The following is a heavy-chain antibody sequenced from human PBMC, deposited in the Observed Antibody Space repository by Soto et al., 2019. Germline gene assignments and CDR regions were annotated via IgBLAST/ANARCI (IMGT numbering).Heavy chain of an antibody. D-gene: IGHD2-15*01. V-gene: IGHV3-23*01. CDR3: AKDYRDCSGGSCPEPADF. Sequence: EVQLLESGGGLVQPGGSLRLSCAASGFTFSNYAMSWVRQAPEKGLEWVSAISGSAATRHYADSVKGRFTISRDNSKNTLYLQMNSLRAEDTAIYYCAKDYRDCSGGSCPEPADFWGPGTLVTVSS. J-gene: IGHJ4*02. CDR1: GFTFSNYA. CDR2: ISGSAATR.